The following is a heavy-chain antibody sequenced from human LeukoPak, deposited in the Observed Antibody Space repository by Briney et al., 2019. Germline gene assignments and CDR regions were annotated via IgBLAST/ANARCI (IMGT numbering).Heavy chain of an antibody. CDR1: GASISDYY. J-gene: IGHJ4*02. V-gene: IGHV4-59*08. CDR3: ARRGYSSGWFFDY. D-gene: IGHD6-19*01. Sequence: SETLSLTCNVSGASISDYYWSWVRQSPEKGLEWIASLLFRGTAHYNPSLRSRVAISDDTSNNQFFLRLTSVTTTDTAVYYCARRGYSSGWFFDYWGQGTLVTVSS. CDR2: LLFRGTA.